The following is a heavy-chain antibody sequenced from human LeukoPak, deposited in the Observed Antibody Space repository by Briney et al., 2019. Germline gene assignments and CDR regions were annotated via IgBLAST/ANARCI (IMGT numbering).Heavy chain of an antibody. CDR2: ISAYNGNT. CDR3: ARASRIAAAGTLGYYYGMDV. D-gene: IGHD6-13*01. Sequence: ASVKVSCKASGYTFTSYGISWVRQAPGQGLECMGWISAYNGNTNYAQKLQGRVTMTTDTSTSTAYMELRSLRSDDTAVYYCARASRIAAAGTLGYYYGMDVWGQGTTVTVSS. CDR1: GYTFTSYG. V-gene: IGHV1-18*01. J-gene: IGHJ6*02.